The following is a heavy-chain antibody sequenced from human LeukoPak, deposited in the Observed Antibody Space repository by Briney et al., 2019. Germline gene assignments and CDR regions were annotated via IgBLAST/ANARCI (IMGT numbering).Heavy chain of an antibody. CDR1: GFTFSFYG. J-gene: IGHJ4*02. CDR3: AKTSDQLLYSKFDF. V-gene: IGHV3-30*02. D-gene: IGHD2-2*02. CDR2: IQYDGSYK. Sequence: PGGSLRLSCATSGFTFSFYGMHWVRQAPGKGLEWVAFIQYDGSYKFYADPVQGRFSISRDNSKNTLFLQMNSLRAEDTAVYYCAKTSDQLLYSKFDFWGQGTLVTVSS.